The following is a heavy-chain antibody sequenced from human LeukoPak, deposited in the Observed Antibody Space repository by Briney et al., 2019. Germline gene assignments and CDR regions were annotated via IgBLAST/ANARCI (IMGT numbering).Heavy chain of an antibody. D-gene: IGHD5-24*01. J-gene: IGHJ5*02. Sequence: ASVKVSCKTSGGTFSNYAISWVRQAPGQGLEWMGGIIPIFGTANYAQKFQGRVTITTDESTSTAYMELSSLRSEDTAVYYCARGEMATRVFGSDDIWNSNWFDPWGQGTLVTVSS. CDR1: GGTFSNYA. V-gene: IGHV1-69*05. CDR2: IIPIFGTA. CDR3: ARGEMATRVFGSDDIWNSNWFDP.